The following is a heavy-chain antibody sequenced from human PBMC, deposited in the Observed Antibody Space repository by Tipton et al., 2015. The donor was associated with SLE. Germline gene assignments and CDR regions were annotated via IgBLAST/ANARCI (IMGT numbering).Heavy chain of an antibody. Sequence: SLRLSCATSGITFGSYWMHWVRQTPGKGLVWVSRISSDGRRTSYADSVKGRFTISRDNAKNTLYLQMNSLRAEDTAVYYCARGADSSGSTGSFHYWGQGTLVTVSS. D-gene: IGHD6-19*01. CDR3: ARGADSSGSTGSFHY. CDR1: GITFGSYW. J-gene: IGHJ4*02. V-gene: IGHV3-74*01. CDR2: ISSDGRRT.